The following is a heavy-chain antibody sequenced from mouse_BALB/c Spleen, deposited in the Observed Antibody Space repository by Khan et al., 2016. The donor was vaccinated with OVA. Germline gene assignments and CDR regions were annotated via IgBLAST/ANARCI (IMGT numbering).Heavy chain of an antibody. D-gene: IGHD6-1*01. V-gene: IGHV14-3*02. Sequence: VQLKESGAELVKPGASVKLSCTASGFTIKDTYMHWVKERPEQGLEWIGRIAPVNGNTKYDPKFQGKATITADTSSNTSYLQLSSLTSEDTAVYYCAHPSDDPRNFDVGGAGTTVTVSS. J-gene: IGHJ1*01. CDR1: GFTIKDTY. CDR3: AHPSDDPRNFDV. CDR2: IAPVNGNT.